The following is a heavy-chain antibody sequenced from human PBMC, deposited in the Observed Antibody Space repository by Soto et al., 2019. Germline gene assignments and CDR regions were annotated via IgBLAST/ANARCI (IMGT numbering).Heavy chain of an antibody. D-gene: IGHD3-22*01. Sequence: EVQLVESGGGLVKPGGSLRLSCAASGFTFSSYSMNWVRQAPGKGLEWVSSISSSSSYIYYADSVKGRFTISRDNSKNTLYLQMNSLRAEDTAAYYCAKPYYDSSGYYLDYWGQGTLVTVSS. CDR2: ISSSSSYI. CDR3: AKPYYDSSGYYLDY. CDR1: GFTFSSYS. J-gene: IGHJ4*02. V-gene: IGHV3-21*01.